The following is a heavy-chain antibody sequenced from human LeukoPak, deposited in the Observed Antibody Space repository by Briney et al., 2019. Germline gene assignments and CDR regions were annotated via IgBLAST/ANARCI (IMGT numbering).Heavy chain of an antibody. J-gene: IGHJ5*02. V-gene: IGHV1-2*02. CDR2: INPNSGGT. Sequence: HGASVKVSCRASGYTFTNYDINWVRQATGQGLEWMGWINPNSGGTNYAQKFQGRVTMTRDTSISTAYMELSRLRSDDTAVYYCARPITMVRGVIFYWFDPWGQGTLVTVSS. D-gene: IGHD3-10*01. CDR1: GYTFTNYD. CDR3: ARPITMVRGVIFYWFDP.